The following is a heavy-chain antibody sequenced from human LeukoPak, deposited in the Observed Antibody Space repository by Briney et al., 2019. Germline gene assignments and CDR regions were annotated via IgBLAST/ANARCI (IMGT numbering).Heavy chain of an antibody. CDR2: ISGSGGST. Sequence: PGGSLRLSCAASGFTFSSYAMSWVRQAPGKGLEWVSAISGSGGSTYYADSVKGRFTISRDNSKNTLYLQMNSLRAEDTAVYYCAKANEWDYYYYMDVWGKGTTVTVSS. V-gene: IGHV3-23*01. J-gene: IGHJ6*03. D-gene: IGHD1-26*01. CDR3: AKANEWDYYYYMDV. CDR1: GFTFSSYA.